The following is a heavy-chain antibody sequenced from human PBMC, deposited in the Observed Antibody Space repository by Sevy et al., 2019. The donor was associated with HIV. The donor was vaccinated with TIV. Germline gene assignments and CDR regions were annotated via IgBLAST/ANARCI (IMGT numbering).Heavy chain of an antibody. CDR3: ARAELSGTCWSGGMDV. D-gene: IGHD1-26*01. J-gene: IGHJ6*02. V-gene: IGHV3-30-3*01. CDR1: GFTFRSYA. CDR2: ISYDGSND. Sequence: GGSLRLSCAASGFTFRSYAMHWVRQAPGKGLEWVAVISYDGSNDYYADSVKGRFTISRDNSKNTLHLQMNSLRPEDTALYYCARAELSGTCWSGGMDVWGQGTTVTVSS.